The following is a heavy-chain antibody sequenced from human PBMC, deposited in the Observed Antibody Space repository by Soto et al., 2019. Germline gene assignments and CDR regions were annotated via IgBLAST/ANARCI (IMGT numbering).Heavy chain of an antibody. CDR3: ARDPWVVVPAAMGGEYYYGMDV. CDR1: GYTFTSYG. CDR2: ISAYNGNT. V-gene: IGHV1-18*01. Sequence: QVQLVQSGAEVKKPGASVKVSCKASGYTFTSYGISWVRQAPGQGLEWMGWISAYNGNTNYAQKLQGRVTMTTDTSTSTAYRELRSLRSDDTAVYYCARDPWVVVPAAMGGEYYYGMDVWGQGTTVTVSS. D-gene: IGHD2-2*01. J-gene: IGHJ6*02.